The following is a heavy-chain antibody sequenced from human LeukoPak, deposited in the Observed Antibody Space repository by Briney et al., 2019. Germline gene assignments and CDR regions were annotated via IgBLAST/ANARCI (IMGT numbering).Heavy chain of an antibody. CDR3: ARLGFRYCSSTSCYFDP. V-gene: IGHV5-51*01. CDR1: GYSFTSYW. D-gene: IGHD2-2*01. CDR2: IYPGDSDT. Sequence: GESLKISCKGPGYSFTSYWIGWVRQMPGKGLEWMGIIYPGDSDTRYSPSFQGQVTISADMSISTAYLQWSSLKASDTAMYYCARLGFRYCSSTSCYFDPWGQGTLVTVSS. J-gene: IGHJ5*02.